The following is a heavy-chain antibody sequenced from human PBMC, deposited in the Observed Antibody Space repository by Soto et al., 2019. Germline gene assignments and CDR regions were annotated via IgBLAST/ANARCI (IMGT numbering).Heavy chain of an antibody. D-gene: IGHD5-12*01. V-gene: IGHV3-23*01. CDR3: AKDPVDIVATVLYFDY. CDR2: ISGSGGST. CDR1: GFTFSSYA. Sequence: GGSLRLSCAASGFTFSSYAMSWVRQAPGKGLEWVSAISGSGGSTYYADSVKGRFTISRDNSKNTLYLQMNSLRAEDTAVYYCAKDPVDIVATVLYFDYWGQGTLVTVSS. J-gene: IGHJ4*02.